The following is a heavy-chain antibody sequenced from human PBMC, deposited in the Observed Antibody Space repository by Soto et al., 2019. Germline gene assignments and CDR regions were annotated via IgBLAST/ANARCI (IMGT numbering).Heavy chain of an antibody. CDR2: INHSGST. V-gene: IGHV4-34*01. J-gene: IGHJ4*02. CDR1: GGYFSGYY. D-gene: IGHD6-13*01. CDR3: ARSLRSSWYCWQDY. Sequence: SETLSLTCAVDGGYFSGYYWSWIRQPPGKGLEWIGEINHSGSTNYNPSLKSRVTISVDTSKNQFSLKLSSVTAADTAVYYCARSLRSSWYCWQDYWGQGALVTVSS.